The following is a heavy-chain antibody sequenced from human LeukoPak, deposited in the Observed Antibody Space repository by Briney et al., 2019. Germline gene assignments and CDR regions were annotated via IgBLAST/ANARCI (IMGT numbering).Heavy chain of an antibody. CDR1: GFTFSSYG. J-gene: IGHJ4*02. V-gene: IGHV3-30*03. CDR3: ARVYCSSTSCYPPDY. D-gene: IGHD2-2*01. Sequence: GGSLRLSCAASGFTFSSYGMHWVRQAPGKGLEWVAVISYDGSNKYYADSVKGRFTISRDNSKNTLYLQMNSLRAEDTAVYYCARVYCSSTSCYPPDYWGQGTLVTVSS. CDR2: ISYDGSNK.